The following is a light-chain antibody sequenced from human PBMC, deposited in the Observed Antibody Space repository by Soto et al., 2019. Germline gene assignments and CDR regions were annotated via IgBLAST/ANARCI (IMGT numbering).Light chain of an antibody. V-gene: IGLV2-11*01. CDR1: SSDVGGYNY. CDR2: DVS. Sequence: QSALTQPRSVSGSPGQSVTISCTGTSSDVGGYNYVSWYQQHPGKAPKLIIYDVSKRPSRVPDRFSGSKSGNTASLTISGLQAEDEADYYCCSYAGSYTYVFGTGTKLTVL. J-gene: IGLJ1*01. CDR3: CSYAGSYTYV.